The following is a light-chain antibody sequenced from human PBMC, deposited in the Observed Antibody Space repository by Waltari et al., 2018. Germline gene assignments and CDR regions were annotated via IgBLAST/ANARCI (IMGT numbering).Light chain of an antibody. J-gene: IGLJ2*01. V-gene: IGLV2-14*03. CDR3: TSYTSSGTLL. CDR1: SSDAGAYNY. CDR2: DVS. Sequence: QSALTQPASVSGSPGQSITISCTGTSSDAGAYNYVSWYQQHPGKAPKLVIYDVSNRPSGVSNRFSGSKSGNTASLTISGLQAEDEADYYCTSYTSSGTLLFGGGTKLTVV.